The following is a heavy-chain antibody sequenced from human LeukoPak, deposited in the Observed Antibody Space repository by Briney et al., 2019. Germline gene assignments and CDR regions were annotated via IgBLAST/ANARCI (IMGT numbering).Heavy chain of an antibody. CDR3: ARYRSVTTGKRFFDY. V-gene: IGHV3-23*01. Sequence: GGSLRLPCVASGFTFSSYAMSWVRQAPGKGLEWVSGISGGGGSIHYADSVKGRFTISRDNSMNTLYLQMNSLRAEDTAVYYCARYRSVTTGKRFFDYWGQGTLVTVSS. D-gene: IGHD4-17*01. CDR1: GFTFSSYA. J-gene: IGHJ4*02. CDR2: ISGGGGSI.